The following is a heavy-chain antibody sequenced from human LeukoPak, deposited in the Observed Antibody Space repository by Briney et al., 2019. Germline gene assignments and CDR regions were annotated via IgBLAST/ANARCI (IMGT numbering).Heavy chain of an antibody. Sequence: GGSLRLSCAASGFTFSGSAMHWVRQASGKGLEWVGRIRSKANSYATAYAASVKGRFTISRDDSKNTAYLQMNSLKTEDTAVYYCARAFGGHDEWYYFDYWGQGTLVTVSS. V-gene: IGHV3-73*01. CDR1: GFTFSGSA. CDR3: ARAFGGHDEWYYFDY. J-gene: IGHJ4*02. CDR2: IRSKANSYAT. D-gene: IGHD5-12*01.